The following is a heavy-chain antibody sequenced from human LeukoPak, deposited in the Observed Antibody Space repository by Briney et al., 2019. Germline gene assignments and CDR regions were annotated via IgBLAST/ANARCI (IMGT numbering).Heavy chain of an antibody. Sequence: PGRSLRLSCAASGFTFSDYGMHWVRQAPGKGLEWVAVISYDGSNKYYADSVRGRFTISRDNSKNTLYLQMNSLRPEDRAVYYCAKAEGGGVNKYPPGYWGQGTLVTVSS. CDR2: ISYDGSNK. CDR1: GFTFSDYG. J-gene: IGHJ4*02. CDR3: AKAEGGGVNKYPPGY. V-gene: IGHV3-30*18. D-gene: IGHD3-16*01.